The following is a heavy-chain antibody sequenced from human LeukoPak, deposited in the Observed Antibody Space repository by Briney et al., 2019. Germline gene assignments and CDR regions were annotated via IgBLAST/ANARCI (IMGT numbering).Heavy chain of an antibody. CDR1: GFTLSSYA. CDR2: LGISGDYA. Sequence: GGSLRLSCVASGFTLSSYAVSWVRQAPGKGLQWVCSLGISGDYAWYAGSVKGRFTISRDSSKNTLYLQMNRLGAEDTAVYYCARGGGGNSDFLTTYTGASLSSDYWGQGALVTVSS. V-gene: IGHV3-23*01. CDR3: ARGGGGNSDFLTTYTGASLSSDY. J-gene: IGHJ4*02. D-gene: IGHD3-9*01.